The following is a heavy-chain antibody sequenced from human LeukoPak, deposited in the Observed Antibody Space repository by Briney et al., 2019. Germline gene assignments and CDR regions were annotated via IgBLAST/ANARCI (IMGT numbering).Heavy chain of an antibody. J-gene: IGHJ6*03. Sequence: PSETLPLTCTVSGGSISTYYWSWIRQPPGKGLEWIGYIYYTGSTNYNPSLKSRVTISVDTSKNQFSLKLSSVTAADTAVYYCARARPMDVWGKGTTVTISS. V-gene: IGHV4-59*01. CDR2: IYYTGST. CDR1: GGSISTYY. CDR3: ARARPMDV.